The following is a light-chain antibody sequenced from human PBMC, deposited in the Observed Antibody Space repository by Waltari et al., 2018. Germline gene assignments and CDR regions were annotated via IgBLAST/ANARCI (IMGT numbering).Light chain of an antibody. CDR1: RSDVGSYHL. CDR2: EVT. V-gene: IGLV2-23*02. Sequence: QSALTQPASVSGSPGQSITISCTGTRSDVGSYHLVSWYQQHPGKGPKLMIYEVTKRPSGVSNRFSGSKSGNTASLTISGLQAEDEGDYYCCSYAGSSTFVVFGGGTKLTVL. J-gene: IGLJ2*01. CDR3: CSYAGSSTFVV.